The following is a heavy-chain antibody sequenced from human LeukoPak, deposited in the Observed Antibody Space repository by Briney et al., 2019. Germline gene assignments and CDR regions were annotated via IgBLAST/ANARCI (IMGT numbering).Heavy chain of an antibody. CDR2: IYFSGST. J-gene: IGHJ4*02. CDR3: ARSYDTNFDY. Sequence: SETLSLTCTVSGGSIRSYYWSWIRQPPGKGLEWIGYIYFSGSTSYNPSLKSRVTILVDRSKNQFSLKLSSVAAADTAVYYCARSYDTNFDYWGQGTLVTVSS. CDR1: GGSIRSYY. D-gene: IGHD3-3*01. V-gene: IGHV4-59*01.